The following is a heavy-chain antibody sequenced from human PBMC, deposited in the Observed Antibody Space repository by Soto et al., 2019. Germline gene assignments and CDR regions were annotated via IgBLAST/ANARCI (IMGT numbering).Heavy chain of an antibody. J-gene: IGHJ3*02. CDR2: IYYSGST. CDR3: ASPTLGAFDI. CDR1: GGSISSSNYY. V-gene: IGHV4-39*01. D-gene: IGHD3-16*01. Sequence: SETLSLTCTVSGGSISSSNYYWGWIRQPPGKGLEWIGSIYYSGSTSYNSSLKSRVTISVDTSKNQFSLRLSSVTAADTAVYYCASPTLGAFDIWGQGTLVTVSS.